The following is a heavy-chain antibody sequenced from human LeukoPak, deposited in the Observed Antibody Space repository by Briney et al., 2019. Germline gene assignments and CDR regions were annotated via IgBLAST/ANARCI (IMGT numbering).Heavy chain of an antibody. CDR1: GGSISSGGYY. CDR2: IYYSGGT. CDR3: ARDGYYDSSGYYPDAFDI. D-gene: IGHD3-22*01. V-gene: IGHV4-31*03. J-gene: IGHJ3*02. Sequence: SETLSLTCTVSGGSISSGGYYWSWIRQHPGKGLEWIGYIYYSGGTYYNPSLKSRVTISVDTSKNQFSLKLSSVTAADAAVYYCARDGYYDSSGYYPDAFDIWGQGTMVTVSS.